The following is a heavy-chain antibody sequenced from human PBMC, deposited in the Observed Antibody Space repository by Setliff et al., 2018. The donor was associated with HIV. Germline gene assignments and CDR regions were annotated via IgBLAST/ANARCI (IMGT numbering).Heavy chain of an antibody. Sequence: SETLSLTCAVYGGSFSGYYWSWIRQPPGKGLEWIGEINHSGSTNYNPSLKSRVTISVDTSKNQFSLKLSSVTAADTAVYYCARYANTYYYGSGSYYLRAFDIWGQGTMVT. V-gene: IGHV4-34*01. D-gene: IGHD3-10*01. J-gene: IGHJ3*02. CDR1: GGSFSGYY. CDR3: ARYANTYYYGSGSYYLRAFDI. CDR2: INHSGST.